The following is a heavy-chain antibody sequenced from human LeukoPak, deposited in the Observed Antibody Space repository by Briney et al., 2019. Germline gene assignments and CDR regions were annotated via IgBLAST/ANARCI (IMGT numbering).Heavy chain of an antibody. CDR1: GFTFTSYA. Sequence: GGSLRLSCVASGFTFTSYAMSWIRQAPGKGLEYVSYIRGSGSTTHYADSVKGRFTISRDNSKNTLYLQTNSLRAEDTAVYYCAKDLGSSQDFDYWGQGTLVTVSS. D-gene: IGHD1-26*01. CDR3: AKDLGSSQDFDY. V-gene: IGHV3-23*01. CDR2: IRGSGSTT. J-gene: IGHJ4*02.